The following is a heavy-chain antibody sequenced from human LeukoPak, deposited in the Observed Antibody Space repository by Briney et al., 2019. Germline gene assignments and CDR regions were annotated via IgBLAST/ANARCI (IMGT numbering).Heavy chain of an antibody. J-gene: IGHJ4*02. CDR2: MIYSGST. Sequence: SETLSLTCTVSGGSIISDTYYWGWIRQTPGKGLEYVGTMIYSGSTFYNPSLKSRVTISVDTSKNQFSLILSSVTAADTAVYFCARARLSIVRGITNFDYWGQGTVVTVSS. V-gene: IGHV4-39*01. CDR3: ARARLSIVRGITNFDY. D-gene: IGHD3-10*01. CDR1: GGSIISDTYY.